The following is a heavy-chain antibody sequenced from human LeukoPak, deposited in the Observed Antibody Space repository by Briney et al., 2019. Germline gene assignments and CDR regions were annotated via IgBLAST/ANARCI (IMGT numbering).Heavy chain of an antibody. CDR1: GGSISSYY. CDR3: ARDYCSSTSCYGDSRYFQH. Sequence: PSETLSLTCTVSGGSISSYYWSWIRQPPGKGLECIGYIYYSGSTNYNPSLKSRVTISVDTSKNQFSLKLSSVTAADTAVYYCARDYCSSTSCYGDSRYFQHWGQGTLVTVSS. CDR2: IYYSGST. V-gene: IGHV4-59*01. J-gene: IGHJ1*01. D-gene: IGHD2-2*01.